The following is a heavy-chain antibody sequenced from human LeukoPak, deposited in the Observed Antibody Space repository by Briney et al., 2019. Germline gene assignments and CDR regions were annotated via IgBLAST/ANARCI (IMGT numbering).Heavy chain of an antibody. CDR3: ARSGSYNYNWFDP. D-gene: IGHD1-26*01. V-gene: IGHV3-21*01. Sequence: PGGSLRLSCAASGFTFSGYSMNWVRQAPGKGLEWVSSISSSSSYIYYADSVKGRFTISRDNAKNSLYLQMNSLRAEDTAVYYCARSGSYNYNWFDPWGQGTLVTVSS. CDR2: ISSSSSYI. J-gene: IGHJ5*02. CDR1: GFTFSGYS.